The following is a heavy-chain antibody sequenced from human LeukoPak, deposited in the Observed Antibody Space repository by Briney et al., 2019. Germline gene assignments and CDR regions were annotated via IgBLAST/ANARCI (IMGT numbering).Heavy chain of an antibody. V-gene: IGHV4-59*01. CDR1: GGSISSYY. J-gene: IGHJ3*02. CDR3: ARDDSSGYYHGGAFDI. D-gene: IGHD3-22*01. Sequence: MPSETLSLTCTVSGGSISSYYWSWIRQPPGKGLEWIGYIYYSGSTNYNPSLKSRVTISVDTSKNQFSLKLSSVTAADTAVYYCARDDSSGYYHGGAFDIWGQGTMVTVSS. CDR2: IYYSGST.